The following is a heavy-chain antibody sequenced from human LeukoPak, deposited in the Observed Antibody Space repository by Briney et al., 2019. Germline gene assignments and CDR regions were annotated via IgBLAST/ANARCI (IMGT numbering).Heavy chain of an antibody. CDR3: ATDLPSGYSSGWPPGY. Sequence: ASVKVSCKASGYTFTGYYMHWVRQAPGQGLEWMGWINPNSGGTNYAQKFQGRVTMTEDTSTDTAYMELSSLRSEDTAVYYCATDLPSGYSSGWPPGYWGQGTLVTVSS. D-gene: IGHD6-19*01. CDR1: GYTFTGYY. CDR2: INPNSGGT. J-gene: IGHJ4*02. V-gene: IGHV1-2*02.